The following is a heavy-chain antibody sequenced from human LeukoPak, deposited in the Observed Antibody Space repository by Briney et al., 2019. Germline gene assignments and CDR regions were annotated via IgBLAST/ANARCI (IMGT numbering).Heavy chain of an antibody. V-gene: IGHV3-66*01. CDR1: GLSVSSNY. D-gene: IGHD3-9*01. J-gene: IGHJ4*02. Sequence: PGWSLRLSCVASGLSVSSNYMSWVRQAPGKGLEWVSVIYRDGSSYYAESVKGRFTISRDNSKNTLYIQMNSLRAEDTAMYYCARSFYDILIGYYQYFDYWGQGTLVTVSS. CDR3: ARSFYDILIGYYQYFDY. CDR2: IYRDGSS.